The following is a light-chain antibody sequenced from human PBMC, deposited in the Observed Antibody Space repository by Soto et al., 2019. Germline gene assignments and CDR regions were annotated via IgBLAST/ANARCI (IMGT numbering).Light chain of an antibody. J-gene: IGKJ5*01. CDR1: QSVSSSS. V-gene: IGKV3-20*01. CDR3: QHYDSLPIT. Sequence: EVVMTQSPATLSVSPGERATLSCRASQSVSSSSLAWYQQRPGQAPRLLIYGASTRATGIPDRFSGSGSGTDFTLTISRLEPEDFAVFYCQHYDSLPITFGQGTRLEIK. CDR2: GAS.